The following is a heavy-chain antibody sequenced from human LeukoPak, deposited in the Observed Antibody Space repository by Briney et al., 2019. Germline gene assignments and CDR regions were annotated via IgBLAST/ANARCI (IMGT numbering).Heavy chain of an antibody. J-gene: IGHJ4*02. CDR2: INSDGSST. D-gene: IGHD3-10*01. CDR1: GFTFSTYW. Sequence: GGSLRLSCAASGFTFSTYWTHWVRQAPGKGLVWVSRINSDGSSTSYADSVKGRFTISRDNAKNTLYLQMNSLRAEDTAVYYCARGGSFNYFDYWGQGSLVTVSS. V-gene: IGHV3-74*01. CDR3: ARGGSFNYFDY.